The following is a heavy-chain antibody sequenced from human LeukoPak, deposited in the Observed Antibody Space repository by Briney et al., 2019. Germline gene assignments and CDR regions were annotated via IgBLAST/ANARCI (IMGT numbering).Heavy chain of an antibody. J-gene: IGHJ4*02. V-gene: IGHV4-38-2*01. CDR3: ASAVYTSGFDS. CDR2: IYRSGSF. D-gene: IGHD6-19*01. CDR1: GYSISSAYY. Sequence: PSETLSLTCDVSGYSISSAYYWGWIRQPPGKGLEWIGSIYRSGSFYYNPSLNSRVTISVDTSKNQFSLKLTSVTATDTAMYYCASAVYTSGFDSWGQGALVTVSS.